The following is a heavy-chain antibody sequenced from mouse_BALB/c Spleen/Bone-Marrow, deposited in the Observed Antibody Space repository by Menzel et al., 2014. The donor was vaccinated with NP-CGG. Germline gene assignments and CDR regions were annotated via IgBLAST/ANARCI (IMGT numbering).Heavy chain of an antibody. V-gene: IGHV14-3*02. Sequence: EVMLVESGAELVKPGASVKLSCTASGFNIKDTYMHWVKQRPEQGLEWIGRIDPANGNTKYDPKFQGKATITADTSSNTAYLQLSSLTSEDTAVYYCTRGYGNYARDYYAMDYWGQGTSVTVSS. J-gene: IGHJ4*01. CDR1: GFNIKDTY. CDR2: IDPANGNT. CDR3: TRGYGNYARDYYAMDY. D-gene: IGHD2-10*02.